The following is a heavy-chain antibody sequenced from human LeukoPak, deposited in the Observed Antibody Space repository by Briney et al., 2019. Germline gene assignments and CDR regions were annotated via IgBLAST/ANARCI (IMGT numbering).Heavy chain of an antibody. V-gene: IGHV2-5*02. D-gene: IGHD3-9*01. CDR3: AHRLGSFLTGYHAPFDY. CDR1: GFSLSTSGVG. J-gene: IGHJ4*02. CDR2: IYWDDDK. Sequence: SGPTLVNPTQTLTLTCTFSGFSLSTSGVGVGWIRQSPGKALEWLALIYWDDDKRYSPSLKSRLTITKDTSKNQVVLTMTNMDPVDTATYYCAHRLGSFLTGYHAPFDYWGQGTLVTVSS.